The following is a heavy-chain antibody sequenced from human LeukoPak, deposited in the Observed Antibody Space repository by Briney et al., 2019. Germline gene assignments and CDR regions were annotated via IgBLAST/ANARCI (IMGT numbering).Heavy chain of an antibody. CDR3: ARDLGSGSYHAFDI. V-gene: IGHV1-18*04. CDR1: GYTFTNNY. Sequence: ASVKLSCTASGYTFTNNYISWVRQAPGQGLEWMGWISTYNGNTNYAQKLQGRVTMTTDTSTSTAYMELRSLRSDDTAVYYCARDLGSGSYHAFDIWGQGTMVTVSS. D-gene: IGHD1-26*01. J-gene: IGHJ3*02. CDR2: ISTYNGNT.